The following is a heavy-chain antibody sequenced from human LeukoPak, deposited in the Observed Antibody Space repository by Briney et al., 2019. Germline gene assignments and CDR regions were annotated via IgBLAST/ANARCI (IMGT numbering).Heavy chain of an antibody. V-gene: IGHV3-21*01. CDR2: ISSSSSYI. CDR3: AKDALWSGSPGGFDP. J-gene: IGHJ5*02. Sequence: RGSLRLSCAASGFTFSSYSMNWVRQAPGKGLEWVSSISSSSSYIYYADSVKGRFTISRDNSKNTLFLQMNSLRVEDTAVYHCAKDALWSGSPGGFDPWGQGTLVT. CDR1: GFTFSSYS. D-gene: IGHD1-26*01.